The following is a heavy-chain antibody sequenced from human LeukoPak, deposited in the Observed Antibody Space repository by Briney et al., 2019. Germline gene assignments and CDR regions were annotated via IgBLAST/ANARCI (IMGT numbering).Heavy chain of an antibody. J-gene: IGHJ6*03. Sequence: SETLSLTCAVYGGSFSGYYGSWIRQPPGKGLEWIGEINHSGSTNYNPSLKSRVTISVDTSKNQFSLKLSSVTAADTAVYYCARGREGSGSGWYRGDYMDVWGKGTTVTVSS. D-gene: IGHD6-13*01. V-gene: IGHV4-34*01. CDR1: GGSFSGYY. CDR2: INHSGST. CDR3: ARGREGSGSGWYRGDYMDV.